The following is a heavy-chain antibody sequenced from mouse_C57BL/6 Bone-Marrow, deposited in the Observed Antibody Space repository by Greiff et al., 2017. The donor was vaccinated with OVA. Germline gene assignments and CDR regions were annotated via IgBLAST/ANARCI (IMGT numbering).Heavy chain of an antibody. CDR2: IDPENGDT. CDR3: TTEQMDY. Sequence: VQLQQSGAELVRPGASVKLSCTASGFNIKDDYMHWVKQRPEQGLEWIGWIDPENGDTEYASKFQGKATITADTSSNTAYLQLSSLTSEDTAIYYCTTEQMDYWGQGTSVTVSS. V-gene: IGHV14-4*01. CDR1: GFNIKDDY. J-gene: IGHJ4*01.